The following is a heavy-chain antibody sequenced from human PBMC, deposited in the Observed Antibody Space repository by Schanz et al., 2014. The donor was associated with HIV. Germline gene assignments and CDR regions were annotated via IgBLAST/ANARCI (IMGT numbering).Heavy chain of an antibody. J-gene: IGHJ4*02. D-gene: IGHD6-19*01. CDR3: VKDGCSSGWCLDH. CDR1: GFNFRDYG. CDR2: ISVDGTSK. Sequence: QVQLVESGGGVVPPGRSLRLSCGASGFNFRDYGMHWVRQAPGKGLEWVTVISVDGTSKFYADFVKGRFIVSRDNSKNTVSLQMDSLRVEDTAIYYCVKDGCSSGWCLDHWGQGILVTVSA. V-gene: IGHV3-30*18.